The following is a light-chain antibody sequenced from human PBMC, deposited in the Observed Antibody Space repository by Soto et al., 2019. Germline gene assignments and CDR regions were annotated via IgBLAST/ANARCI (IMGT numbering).Light chain of an antibody. CDR1: QSVSSSY. CDR3: QQYGSSPLT. CDR2: GAS. V-gene: IGKV3-20*01. Sequence: EIVLTQSPGTLSLSPGERATLSCRASQSVSSSYLAWYQQKPGQAPRLLIYGASSRATGIPDRFSGSGSGKDFTLTISRLEPEDFAVYFCQQYGSSPLTFGGVTKVELK. J-gene: IGKJ4*01.